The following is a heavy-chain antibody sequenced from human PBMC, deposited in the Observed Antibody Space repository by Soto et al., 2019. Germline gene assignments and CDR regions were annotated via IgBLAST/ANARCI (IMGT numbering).Heavy chain of an antibody. CDR3: ARRGDCSTTSCLTFGF. J-gene: IGHJ4*02. CDR2: INHRGST. V-gene: IGHV4-34*01. Sequence: SETLSLTCAVYGGSFSGYYWSWIRQPTGKGLEWIGEINHRGSTNYNPSLKGRVTISVDTSKNQFSLKLTSVTAADTAVYYCARRGDCSTTSCLTFGFWGQGNQVTVSS. CDR1: GGSFSGYY. D-gene: IGHD2-2*01.